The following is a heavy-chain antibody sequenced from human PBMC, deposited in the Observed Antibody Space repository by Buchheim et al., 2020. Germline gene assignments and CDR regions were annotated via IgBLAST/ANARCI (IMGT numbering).Heavy chain of an antibody. Sequence: EVQLLESGGGLAQPGGSLRLSCAASGFTFSSYGMSWVRQTPGKGLEWVSAISGSGGSTYYTDSVKGRFTISRDNSKNMLDLQMNSLRAEDTAVYFCAKDGSGYCSSTSCLPFGPWGQGTL. V-gene: IGHV3-23*01. CDR2: ISGSGGST. CDR1: GFTFSSYG. D-gene: IGHD2-2*01. CDR3: AKDGSGYCSSTSCLPFGP. J-gene: IGHJ5*02.